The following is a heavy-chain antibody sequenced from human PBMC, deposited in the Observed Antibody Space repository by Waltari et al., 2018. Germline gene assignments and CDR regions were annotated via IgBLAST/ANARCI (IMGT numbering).Heavy chain of an antibody. D-gene: IGHD6-6*01. Sequence: QVQLQQWGAGLLKPSETLSLTCAGYGGSFRGYYWSWIRQPPGKGLEWIGEINHSGSTNYNPSLKSRVTISVDTSKNQFSLKLSSVTAADTAVYYCARGHYSSSSHYYYYMDVWGKGTTVTISS. CDR3: ARGHYSSSSHYYYYMDV. V-gene: IGHV4-34*01. J-gene: IGHJ6*03. CDR1: GGSFRGYY. CDR2: INHSGST.